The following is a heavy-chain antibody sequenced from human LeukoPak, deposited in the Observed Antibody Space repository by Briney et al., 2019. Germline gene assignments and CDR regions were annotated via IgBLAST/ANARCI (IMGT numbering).Heavy chain of an antibody. D-gene: IGHD2-2*01. CDR1: GFTFSDAW. CDR2: IKRRTDGGAT. Sequence: GGSLRLSCGASGFTFSDAWMSWVRQAPGKGLEWVGLIKRRTDGGATDYAAPVKGRFTISRDDSKNTLYLQMNSLRAEDTAVYYCAKVRVLGYCSSTSCSWFDPWGQGTLVTVSS. V-gene: IGHV3-15*01. J-gene: IGHJ5*02. CDR3: AKVRVLGYCSSTSCSWFDP.